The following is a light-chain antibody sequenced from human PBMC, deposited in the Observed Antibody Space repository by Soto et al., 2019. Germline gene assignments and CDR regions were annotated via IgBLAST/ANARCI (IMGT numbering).Light chain of an antibody. CDR1: QYVSVRF. CDR3: QQFSSYPLT. J-gene: IGKJ4*01. CDR2: GAS. Sequence: IVLTPSPGTPSLSPGESATLSCRASQYVSVRFLAWYQQKPGQAPRLLIYGASDRATGIPDRFTGSGSGTDFTLTISRLEPEDFAVYYCQQFSSYPLTFGGGTKVDIK. V-gene: IGKV3-20*01.